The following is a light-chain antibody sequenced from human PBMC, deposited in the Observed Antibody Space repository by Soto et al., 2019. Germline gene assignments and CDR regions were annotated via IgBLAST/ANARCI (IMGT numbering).Light chain of an antibody. V-gene: IGLV1-47*01. CDR3: ATWDDSLSGFYV. CDR2: RNN. CDR1: TSNIGSNY. J-gene: IGLJ1*01. Sequence: QSVLTQPPSASGTPGQGVTISCSGSTSNIGSNYVYWYQQLPGTAPKLLIYRNNQRPSGVPDRFSGPKSGTSASLAISGLRSDDEADYFCATWDDSLSGFYVFGTGTKVTVL.